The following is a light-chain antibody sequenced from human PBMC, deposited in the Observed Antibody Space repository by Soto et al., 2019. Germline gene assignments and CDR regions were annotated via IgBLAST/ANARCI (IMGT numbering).Light chain of an antibody. CDR3: QQYSSYWT. J-gene: IGKJ1*01. CDR2: KSS. V-gene: IGKV1-5*01. Sequence: ILMSQSPSSLSASVGDRVTITCRASQDLDKWLAWYQQKPGRAPNLLIYKSSTLRQGLPSRFSGFGSGTEYILTITELQPDDSATYYCQQYSSYWTFGQGTVVEMK. CDR1: QDLDKW.